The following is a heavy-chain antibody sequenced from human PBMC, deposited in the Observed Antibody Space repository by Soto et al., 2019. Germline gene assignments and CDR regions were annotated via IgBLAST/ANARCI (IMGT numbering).Heavy chain of an antibody. V-gene: IGHV4-34*01. Sequence: SETLSLTCAVYGGSFSGYYWSWIRQPPGKGLEWIGEINHSGSTNYNPSLKSRVTISVDTSKNQFSLKLSSVTAADTAVYYCARRRLSLAAGTGRVDWFDHWGQGTLVTVSS. CDR2: INHSGST. J-gene: IGHJ5*02. CDR3: ARRRLSLAAGTGRVDWFDH. D-gene: IGHD6-13*01. CDR1: GGSFSGYY.